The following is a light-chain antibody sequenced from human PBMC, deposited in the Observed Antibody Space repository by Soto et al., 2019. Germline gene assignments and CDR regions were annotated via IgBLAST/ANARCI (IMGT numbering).Light chain of an antibody. Sequence: QAVVTQPASVSGSPGQSITISCTGTSSDVGGYKYVSWYQQHPGKAPKVMIYEVSNRPSGVSNRFSGSKSGNTASLIISGLQAEDEADYYCSSYTSSSTVVFGGGTKLTVL. J-gene: IGLJ2*01. CDR3: SSYTSSSTVV. CDR1: SSDVGGYKY. CDR2: EVS. V-gene: IGLV2-14*01.